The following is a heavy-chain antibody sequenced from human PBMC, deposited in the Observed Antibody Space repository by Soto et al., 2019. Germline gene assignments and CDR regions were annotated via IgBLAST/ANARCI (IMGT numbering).Heavy chain of an antibody. CDR1: GYIFTSYA. D-gene: IGHD3-22*01. CDR3: ARDWRNYYYDSSGYYLYGMDV. Sequence: ASVKVSCKASGYIFTSYAMHWVRQAPGQRLEWMGWINVANGNTKYSQNLQGRVTISRDTSTSTAYMELRSLRSDDTAVYYCARDWRNYYYDSSGYYLYGMDVWGQGTTVTVSS. CDR2: INVANGNT. J-gene: IGHJ6*02. V-gene: IGHV1-3*01.